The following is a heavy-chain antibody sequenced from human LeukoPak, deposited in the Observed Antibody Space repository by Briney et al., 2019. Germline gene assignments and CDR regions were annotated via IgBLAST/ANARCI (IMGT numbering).Heavy chain of an antibody. J-gene: IGHJ4*02. CDR3: AGSIAAAGTAYFDY. D-gene: IGHD6-13*01. Sequence: ASAKVSCKASGGTFSSYAISWVRQAPGQGLEWMGRIIPILGIANYAQKFQGRVTITADKSTSTAYMELSSLRSEDTAVYYCAGSIAAAGTAYFDYWGQGTLVTVSS. V-gene: IGHV1-69*04. CDR2: IIPILGIA. CDR1: GGTFSSYA.